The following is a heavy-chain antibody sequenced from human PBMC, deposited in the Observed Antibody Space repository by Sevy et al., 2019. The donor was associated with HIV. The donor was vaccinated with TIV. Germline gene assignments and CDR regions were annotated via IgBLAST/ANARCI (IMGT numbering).Heavy chain of an antibody. CDR3: ARVNYSGYEGIVYYFDY. D-gene: IGHD5-12*01. J-gene: IGHJ4*02. CDR1: GYTFTGYY. CDR2: INPNSGGT. V-gene: IGHV1-2*02. Sequence: ASVKVSCKASGYTFTGYYMHWVRQAPGQGLEWMGWINPNSGGTNYAQKFQGRVTMTRDTSISTAYMELSRLRSDDTAVYYCARVNYSGYEGIVYYFDYWGQRTLVTVSS.